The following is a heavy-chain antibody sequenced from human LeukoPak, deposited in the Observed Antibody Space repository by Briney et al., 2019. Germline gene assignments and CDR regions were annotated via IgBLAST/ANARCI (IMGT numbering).Heavy chain of an antibody. CDR3: AGGIVGATDSDY. CDR1: GYIFTSYG. CDR2: ISAYNGNT. V-gene: IGHV1-18*01. Sequence: ASVKVSCKAYGYIFTSYGMSWVRQAPGQGLEWMGWISAYNGNTNYAQKLQGRVTMTTDTSTSTAYMELRSLRSDDTAVYYCAGGIVGATDSDYWGQGTLVTVSS. D-gene: IGHD1-26*01. J-gene: IGHJ4*02.